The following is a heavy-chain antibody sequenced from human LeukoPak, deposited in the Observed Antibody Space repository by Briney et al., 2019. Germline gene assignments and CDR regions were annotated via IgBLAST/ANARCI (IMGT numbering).Heavy chain of an antibody. CDR1: GFTFSSYG. D-gene: IGHD1-14*01. CDR3: ARAPRGSGLDY. V-gene: IGHV3-13*01. Sequence: PGGSLRLSCAASGFTFSSYGMHWVRQVTGKGLEWVSAIGTAGDTYYQGSVKGRFTVSRENAKNSLYLQMNSLRAGDMAVYYCARAPRGSGLDYWGQGTLVTVSS. CDR2: IGTAGDT. J-gene: IGHJ4*02.